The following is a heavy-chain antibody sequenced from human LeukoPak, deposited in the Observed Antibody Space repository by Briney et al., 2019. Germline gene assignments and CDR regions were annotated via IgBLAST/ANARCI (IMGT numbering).Heavy chain of an antibody. V-gene: IGHV1-24*01. D-gene: IGHD2-2*03. J-gene: IGHJ4*02. CDR2: FDPEDGET. CDR1: GYTLTELS. CDR3: ARNLDIVVVPAAYTPFDY. Sequence: GASVKVSCKVSGYTLTELSMHWVRQAPGKGLEWMGGFDPEDGETIYAQKLQGRVTMTTDTSTSTAYMELRSLRSDDTAVYYCARNLDIVVVPAAYTPFDYWGQGTLVTVSS.